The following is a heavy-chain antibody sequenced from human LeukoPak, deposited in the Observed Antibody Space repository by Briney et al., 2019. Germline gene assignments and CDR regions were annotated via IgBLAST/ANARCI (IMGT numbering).Heavy chain of an antibody. J-gene: IGHJ4*02. V-gene: IGHV4-4*02. D-gene: IGHD3-16*01. Sequence: SETLSLTCAVSGASISSSNWWSWVRQPPGKGLEWIGEIYHSGSTNYNPSLKSRVTISVDTSKNQFSLKLSSVTAADTAVYYCARVGDYALKDWGQGTLVTVSS. CDR2: IYHSGST. CDR1: GASISSSNW. CDR3: ARVGDYALKD.